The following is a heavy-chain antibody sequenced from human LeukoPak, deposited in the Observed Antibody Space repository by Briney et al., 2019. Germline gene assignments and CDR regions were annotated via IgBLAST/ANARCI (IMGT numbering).Heavy chain of an antibody. CDR3: AKDSCSSSSCYGGVDY. CDR2: ISGSGGST. V-gene: IGHV3-23*01. Sequence: GGSLRLSFAASGFTFSSYAMRWVRRAPGKGLEWGSHISGSGGSTSYADSVKGRFTISRDNSKNTLFLRMNSLRAEDTAVYYCAKDSCSSSSCYGGVDYWGQGTLVTVSS. J-gene: IGHJ4*02. D-gene: IGHD2-2*01. CDR1: GFTFSSYA.